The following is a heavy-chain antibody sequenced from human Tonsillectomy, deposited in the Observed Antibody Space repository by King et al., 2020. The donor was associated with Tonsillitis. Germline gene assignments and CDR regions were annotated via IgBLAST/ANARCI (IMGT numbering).Heavy chain of an antibody. V-gene: IGHV1-69*01. J-gene: IGHJ6*02. CDR2: IIPIFGTA. D-gene: IGHD6-19*01. CDR1: GGTFSSYA. CDR3: AVGGTGGYYYYYGMDV. Sequence: QLVQSGAEVKKPGSSVKVSCKASGGTFSSYAISWVRQAPGQGLEWMGGIIPIFGTANYAQKFQGRVTITADESTSTAYMELSSLRSEDTAVYYFAVGGTGGYYYYYGMDVWGQGTTVTVSS.